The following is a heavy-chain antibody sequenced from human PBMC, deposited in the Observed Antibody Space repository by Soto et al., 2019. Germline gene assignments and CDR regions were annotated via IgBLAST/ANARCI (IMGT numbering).Heavy chain of an antibody. CDR3: ARGTGSGSFGMDV. CDR1: GFTFSSYS. CDR2: ISSSSSYI. Sequence: EVQLVESGGGLVKPGGSLRLSCAASGFTFSSYSMNWVRQAPGKGLEWVSSISSSSSYIYYADSVKGRFTISRDNAKNSLYRQMNSLRAEDTAVYYCARGTGSGSFGMDVWGQGTTVTVSS. V-gene: IGHV3-21*01. J-gene: IGHJ6*02. D-gene: IGHD3-10*01.